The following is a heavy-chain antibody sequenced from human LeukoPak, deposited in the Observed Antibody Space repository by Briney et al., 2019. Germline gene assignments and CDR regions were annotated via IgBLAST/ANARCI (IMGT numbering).Heavy chain of an antibody. CDR1: GYSFTGHY. Sequence: ASVKVSCKATGYSFTGHYMHWVRQAPGQGLEWMGWINPNSGATSYARKFQGRVTMTRDTSINTAFMQLSRLISEDTAVYFCARIQEHRSGFDFWGQGTLVTVSS. CDR2: INPNSGAT. CDR3: ARIQEHRSGFDF. J-gene: IGHJ4*02. V-gene: IGHV1-2*02. D-gene: IGHD3-3*01.